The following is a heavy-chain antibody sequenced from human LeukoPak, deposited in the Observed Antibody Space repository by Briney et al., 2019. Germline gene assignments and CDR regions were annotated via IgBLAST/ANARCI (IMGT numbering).Heavy chain of an antibody. CDR2: INHSGST. Sequence: SETLSLTCAVYGGSFSGYYWSWIRQPPGKGLEWIGEINHSGSTNYNPSLKSRVTISVDTSKNQFSLKLSSVTAADTAVYYCARVIAPLRNYYGMDVWGQGTTVTVSS. J-gene: IGHJ6*02. CDR3: ARVIAPLRNYYGMDV. V-gene: IGHV4-34*01. CDR1: GGSFSGYY. D-gene: IGHD6-13*01.